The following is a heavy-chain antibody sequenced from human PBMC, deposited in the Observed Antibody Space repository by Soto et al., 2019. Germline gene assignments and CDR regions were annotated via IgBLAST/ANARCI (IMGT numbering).Heavy chain of an antibody. CDR2: TYYRSKWYN. CDR3: ARVGYSSSVSAYYYGMDV. V-gene: IGHV6-1*01. Sequence: PSQTLSLTCAISGDSVSSNSAAWNWIRQSPSRGLEWLGRTYYRSKWYNDYAVSVKSRITINPDTSKNQFSLQLNSVTPEDTAVYYCARVGYSSSVSAYYYGMDVWGQGTTVTVSS. CDR1: GDSVSSNSAA. J-gene: IGHJ6*02. D-gene: IGHD6-6*01.